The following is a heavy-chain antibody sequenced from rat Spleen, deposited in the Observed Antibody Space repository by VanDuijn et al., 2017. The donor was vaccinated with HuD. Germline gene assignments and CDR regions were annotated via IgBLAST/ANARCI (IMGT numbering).Heavy chain of an antibody. V-gene: IGHV3-3*01. J-gene: IGHJ2*01. Sequence: EVQLQESGPGLVKPSQSLSLTCSVTGYSITSSYRWNWIRKFPGNKLEWMGYIDFSGSTGYNPSLKTRISISRDTSKNQFFLQLNSVTTEDTATYYCARWDYSSYIPFDYWGQGVMVTVSS. CDR3: ARWDYSSYIPFDY. CDR1: GYSITSSYR. D-gene: IGHD1-2*01. CDR2: IDFSGST.